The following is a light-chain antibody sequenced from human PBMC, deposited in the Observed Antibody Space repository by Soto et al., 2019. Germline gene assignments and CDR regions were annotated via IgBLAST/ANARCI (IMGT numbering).Light chain of an antibody. CDR2: DAS. Sequence: DIQMTQSPSTLSASVGDRITITCRASQNINTWLAWYQQKPGRAPKVLISDASSLESGVPSRISGSGSGTEFILTISSLQLDDFATYYCHQYYGYPYTFGQGTKREIK. CDR1: QNINTW. V-gene: IGKV1-5*01. CDR3: HQYYGYPYT. J-gene: IGKJ2*01.